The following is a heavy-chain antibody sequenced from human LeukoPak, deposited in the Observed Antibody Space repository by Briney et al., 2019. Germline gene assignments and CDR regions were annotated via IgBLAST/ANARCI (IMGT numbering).Heavy chain of an antibody. V-gene: IGHV4-59*01. CDR3: SRGRVSSTTWYSTYYYYFYRAF. J-gene: IGHJ6*03. CDR2: VDHTGST. CDR1: GDSITMYY. Sequence: SETLSLTCSVSGDSITMYYWTWLRQPPGKGLEWIGYVDHTGSTNFNPSLNGRVSISRDTTKNLFSLRLRSVTAADTAVYFCSRGRVSSTTWYSTYYYYFYRAFWGKGTTVTVSS. D-gene: IGHD1-1*01.